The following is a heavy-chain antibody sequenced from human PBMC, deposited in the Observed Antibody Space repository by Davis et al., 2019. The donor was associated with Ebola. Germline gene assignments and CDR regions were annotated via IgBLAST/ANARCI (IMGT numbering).Heavy chain of an antibody. CDR1: GFTFDDYA. CDR3: ARHWGSGWYGEPLGY. Sequence: SLKISCAASGFTFDDYAMHWVRQAPGKGLEWVSGISWNSGSIGYADSVKGRFTISRDNSKNTLYLQMNSLRAEDTAVYYCARHWGSGWYGEPLGYWGQGTLVTVSS. V-gene: IGHV3-9*01. CDR2: ISWNSGSI. J-gene: IGHJ4*02. D-gene: IGHD6-19*01.